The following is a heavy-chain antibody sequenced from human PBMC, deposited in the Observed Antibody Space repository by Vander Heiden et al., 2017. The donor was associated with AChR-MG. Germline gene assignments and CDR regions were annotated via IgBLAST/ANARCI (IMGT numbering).Heavy chain of an antibody. J-gene: IGHJ4*02. CDR1: GFTFSSYG. CDR2: IWYDGSNK. Sequence: QVQLVESGGGVVQPGRSQRLSWEASGFTFSSYGMHWVRQAPGKGLEWVAVIWYDGSNKYYADSVKGRFTISRDNSKNTLYLQMNSLRAEDTAVYYCAREWVYWGQGTLVTVSS. CDR3: AREWVY. V-gene: IGHV3-33*01. D-gene: IGHD1-26*01.